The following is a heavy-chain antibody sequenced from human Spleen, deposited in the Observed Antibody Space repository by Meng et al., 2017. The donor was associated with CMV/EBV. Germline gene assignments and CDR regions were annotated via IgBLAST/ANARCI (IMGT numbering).Heavy chain of an antibody. D-gene: IGHD6-13*01. J-gene: IGHJ3*02. V-gene: IGHV3-30*02. Sequence: GESLKIFCAASGFTFSSYGMHWVRQAPGKGLEWVAFIRYDGSNKYYADSVKGRFTISRDNSKNTLYLQMNSLRAEDTAVYYCARDGEAAGPIWGQGTMVTVSS. CDR1: GFTFSSYG. CDR2: IRYDGSNK. CDR3: ARDGEAAGPI.